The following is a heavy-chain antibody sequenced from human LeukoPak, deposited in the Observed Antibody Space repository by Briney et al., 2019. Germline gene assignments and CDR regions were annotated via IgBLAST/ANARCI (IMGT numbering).Heavy chain of an antibody. D-gene: IGHD3-22*01. Sequence: TSSETLSLTCSVSGSPINTNSYWAWIRQTPGTGLEWIGSSHHGGNTYYHPSLKSRVTISIDMSKNQFSLELYSVTAADTAVYYCARWLGKGFDMWGQGTVVTVSS. J-gene: IGHJ3*02. V-gene: IGHV4-38-2*01. CDR2: SHHGGNT. CDR3: ARWLGKGFDM. CDR1: GSPINTNSY.